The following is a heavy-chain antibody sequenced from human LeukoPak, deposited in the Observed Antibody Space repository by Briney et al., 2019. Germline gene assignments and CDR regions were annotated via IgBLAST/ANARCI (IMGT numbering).Heavy chain of an antibody. D-gene: IGHD2-8*01. V-gene: IGHV3-66*01. CDR2: IFSHGET. Sequence: PGGSLRLSCAASGFTVGNNYMNWVRQAPGKGLEWVSLIFSHGETSYADSVKGRFTISRDNSKNTLYLQMNGLRVEYTAVYYCARDPPAVSINTYAWGQGTLVTVSS. CDR1: GFTVGNNY. J-gene: IGHJ4*02. CDR3: ARDPPAVSINTYA.